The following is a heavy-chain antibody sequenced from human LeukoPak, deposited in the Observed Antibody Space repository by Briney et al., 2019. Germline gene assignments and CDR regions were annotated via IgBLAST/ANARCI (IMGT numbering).Heavy chain of an antibody. D-gene: IGHD3-10*01. CDR1: GYTFTSYD. J-gene: IGHJ5*02. CDR2: MNPNSGNT. Sequence: AASVKLSCKASGYTFTSYDINWVRQATGQGLEWMGWMNPNSGNTGYAQKYQGRVTMTRNTSISTAYMELSRLRSDDTAVYCCARDGSGSFEYWFDPWGQGTLVTVSS. V-gene: IGHV1-8*01. CDR3: ARDGSGSFEYWFDP.